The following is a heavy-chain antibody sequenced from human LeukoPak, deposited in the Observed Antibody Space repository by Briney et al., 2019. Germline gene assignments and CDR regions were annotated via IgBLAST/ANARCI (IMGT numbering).Heavy chain of an antibody. J-gene: IGHJ5*02. V-gene: IGHV3-11*01. Sequence: GGSLRLSCAASGFTFNDYYMSWIRQAPGKGLEWLSYTNIGGTNTHYADSVKGRFTISRDNAKKSLYLEMNNLRAEDTAVYYCATDGAGFDTWGQGVLVTVSS. CDR2: TNIGGTNT. CDR3: ATDGAGFDT. CDR1: GFTFNDYY.